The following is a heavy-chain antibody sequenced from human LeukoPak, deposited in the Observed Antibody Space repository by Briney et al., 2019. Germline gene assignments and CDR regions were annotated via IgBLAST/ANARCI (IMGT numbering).Heavy chain of an antibody. V-gene: IGHV4-39*01. CDR3: ARHKRRPVAGLIDY. CDR2: IYYSGST. CDR1: GGSISSSSYY. D-gene: IGHD6-19*01. Sequence: SETLSLTCTVSGGSISSSSYYWGWIRQPPGKGLEWIGSIYYSGSTYYNPSLKSRVTISVDTSKNQFSLKLSSVTAADTAVYYCARHKRRPVAGLIDYGGQGTLVTVSS. J-gene: IGHJ4*02.